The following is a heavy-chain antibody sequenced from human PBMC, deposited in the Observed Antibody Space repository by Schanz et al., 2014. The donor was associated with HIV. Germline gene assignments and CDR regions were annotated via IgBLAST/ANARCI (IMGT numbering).Heavy chain of an antibody. D-gene: IGHD3-22*01. V-gene: IGHV3-48*01. CDR1: GFTFSDYN. CDR3: AKDRNYYDSRYRGKGNYYYYYGMDV. CDR2: ISRTRSTI. J-gene: IGHJ6*02. Sequence: EVQLVESGGGLVQPGGSLRLSCAASGFTFSDYNMNWVRQAPGKGLEWVSYISRTRSTIYYADSVKGRFTISRDNAKNSLSLLIKSLRADDAAVYYCAKDRNYYDSRYRGKGNYYYYYGMDVWGQGTTVTVAS.